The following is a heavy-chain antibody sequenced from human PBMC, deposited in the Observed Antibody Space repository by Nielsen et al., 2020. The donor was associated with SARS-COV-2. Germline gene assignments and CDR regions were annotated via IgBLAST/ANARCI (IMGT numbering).Heavy chain of an antibody. D-gene: IGHD6-13*01. J-gene: IGHJ3*02. Sequence: GGSLRLSCAASGFTFSSYAMSWVRQASGKGLEWIGRIRSKANSYATAYAASVKGRLTISRDDSKNTAYLQMNSLRTEDTAIYYCTRVNPTSGSWFDALDIWGQGTMVTVSS. CDR2: IRSKANSYAT. CDR3: TRVNPTSGSWFDALDI. V-gene: IGHV3-73*01. CDR1: GFTFSSYA.